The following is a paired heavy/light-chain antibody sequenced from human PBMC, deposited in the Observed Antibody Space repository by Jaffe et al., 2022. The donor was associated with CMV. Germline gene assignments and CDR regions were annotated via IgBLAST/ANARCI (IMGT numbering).Heavy chain of an antibody. V-gene: IGHV6-1*01. D-gene: IGHD3-10*01. CDR2: TYYRSKWYN. CDR1: EDSVSSNGAA. CDR3: AASHYYGSGTASASFDI. Sequence: QVQLQQSGPGLVKPSQTLSLTCAISEDSVSSNGAAWNWIRQSPSRGLEWLGRTYYRSKWYNDYAVSVKSRITINPDTSKNQFSLQLNSVTPEDTAVYYCAASHYYGSGTASASFDIWGQGTMVTVS. J-gene: IGHJ3*02.
Light chain of an antibody. J-gene: IGKJ1*01. V-gene: IGKV1-39*01. CDR2: GAS. CDR1: QSITRY. CDR3: QQSDSAPAT. Sequence: DIQMTQSPSSLSASVGDRVTITCRASQSITRYLNWYYQKPGKAPKLLIYGASRLQSGVPSRFSGSGSGTDFTLTISSLQPEDFATYYCQQSDSAPATFGQGTKVEI.